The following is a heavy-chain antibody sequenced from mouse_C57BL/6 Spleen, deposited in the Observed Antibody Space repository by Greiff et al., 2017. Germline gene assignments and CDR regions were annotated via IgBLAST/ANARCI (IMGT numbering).Heavy chain of an antibody. V-gene: IGHV1-80*01. J-gene: IGHJ2*01. CDR1: GYAFSSYW. D-gene: IGHD4-1*01. CDR3: ARLLGRGYFDY. CDR2: IYPGDGDT. Sequence: QVQLQQSGAELVKPGASVKISCKASGYAFSSYWMNWVKQRPGTGLEWIGQIYPGDGDTNYNGKFKGKATLTADKSSSTAYMQLSSLTSEDSAVYFCARLLGRGYFDYWGQGTTLTVSS.